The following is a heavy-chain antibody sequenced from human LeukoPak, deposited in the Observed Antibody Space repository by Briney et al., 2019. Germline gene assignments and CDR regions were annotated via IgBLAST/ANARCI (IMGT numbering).Heavy chain of an antibody. J-gene: IGHJ3*02. V-gene: IGHV3-48*03. D-gene: IGHD6-13*01. CDR1: GFTFRTYE. CDR3: ARVGYSSTWHSGSASDI. CDR2: ISNGDSDSDSTK. Sequence: GGSLRLSCAASGFTFRTYEMNWVRQARGKGLEGVSYISNGDSDSDSTKKYADSVKGRFTISRDNAQNALYLQRDSLRAEDTAVYSCARVGYSSTWHSGSASDIWGQGTMVTVSS.